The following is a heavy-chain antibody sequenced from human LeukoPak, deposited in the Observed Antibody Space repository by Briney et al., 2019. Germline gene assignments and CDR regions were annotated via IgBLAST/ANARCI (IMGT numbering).Heavy chain of an antibody. D-gene: IGHD3-22*01. J-gene: IGHJ5*02. CDR1: GYTFTDYY. CDR3: ATVADNYYDSSGLLTLFDP. Sequence: GASVKVSCKASGYTFTDYYMHWVQQAPGKGLEWMGLVDPEDGETTYAEKFQGRVTITADTSTDTAYMELSSLRSEDTAVYYCATVADNYYDSSGLLTLFDPWGQGTLVTVSS. V-gene: IGHV1-69-2*01. CDR2: VDPEDGET.